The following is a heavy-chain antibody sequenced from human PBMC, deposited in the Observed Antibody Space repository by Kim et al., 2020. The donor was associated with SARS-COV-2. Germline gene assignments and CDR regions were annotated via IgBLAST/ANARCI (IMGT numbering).Heavy chain of an antibody. V-gene: IGHV3-33*01. Sequence: GGSLRLSCAASGFIFSNYALHWVRQAPGRGLEWVALISYDGRNERYAGSVKGRFTISRDNSKNTLSLQMNSVRADDAAVYYCAREWTLGTETDFDPWGQG. D-gene: IGHD1-1*01. J-gene: IGHJ5*02. CDR1: GFIFSNYA. CDR3: AREWTLGTETDFDP. CDR2: ISYDGRNE.